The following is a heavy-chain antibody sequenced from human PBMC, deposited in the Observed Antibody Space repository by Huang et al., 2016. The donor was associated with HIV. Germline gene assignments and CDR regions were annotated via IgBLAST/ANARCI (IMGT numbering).Heavy chain of an antibody. CDR2: RSNDGNKM. CDR3: ARGGILGTSWYRPFDY. D-gene: IGHD6-13*01. CDR1: GFDFSSYA. V-gene: IGHV3-30-3*01. J-gene: IGHJ4*02. Sequence: QVQLGESGGGVVQPEKSLRLSCAASGFDFSSYAMNWVRQAPGKGPQWVAVRSNDGNKMYYADSVKGRFISSRDKSKNTLYLQMNSLRGEDTAIYYCARGGILGTSWYRPFDYWGQGTLVTVSS.